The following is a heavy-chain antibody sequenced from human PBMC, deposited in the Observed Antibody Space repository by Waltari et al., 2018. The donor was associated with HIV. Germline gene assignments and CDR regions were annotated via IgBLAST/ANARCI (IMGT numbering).Heavy chain of an antibody. D-gene: IGHD3-16*01. Sequence: QVQLQASLPRLVKPSETLSLTCTVSGGHISSYYWSWIRQPPGKGLEWIGYIYYSGGTNYNPSLKSRVTISVDTSKNQFSLKLSSVTAADTAVYYCAIKVGGVHYWGQGTLVTVSS. CDR1: GGHISSYY. CDR2: IYYSGGT. V-gene: IGHV4-59*01. J-gene: IGHJ4*02. CDR3: AIKVGGVHY.